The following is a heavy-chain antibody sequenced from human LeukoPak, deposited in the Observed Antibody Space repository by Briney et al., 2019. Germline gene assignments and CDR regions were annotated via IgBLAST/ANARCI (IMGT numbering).Heavy chain of an antibody. Sequence: GESLKISCKGSGYSFTSYWIGWVRQMPGKGLEWMGILYPGDSDTRYSPSFQGQVTISADKSISTAYLQWSSLKASDTAMYYCATAQDKYSSSSGRYFDYWGQGTLVAVSS. J-gene: IGHJ4*02. D-gene: IGHD6-6*01. CDR3: ATAQDKYSSSSGRYFDY. CDR2: LYPGDSDT. V-gene: IGHV5-51*01. CDR1: GYSFTSYW.